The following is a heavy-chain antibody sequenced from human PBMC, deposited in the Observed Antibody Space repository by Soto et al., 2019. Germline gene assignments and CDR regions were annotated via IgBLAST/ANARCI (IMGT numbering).Heavy chain of an antibody. CDR2: INHSGST. Sequence: SETLSLTCAVYGGSFSGYYWSWIRQPPGKGLEWIGEINHSGSTNYNPSLKSRVTISVDTSKNQFSLKLSSVTAADTAVYYCARGSRHSTRDPRGYYYMDVWGKGTTVTVSS. CDR1: GGSFSGYY. CDR3: ARGSRHSTRDPRGYYYMDV. V-gene: IGHV4-34*01. J-gene: IGHJ6*03. D-gene: IGHD3-10*01.